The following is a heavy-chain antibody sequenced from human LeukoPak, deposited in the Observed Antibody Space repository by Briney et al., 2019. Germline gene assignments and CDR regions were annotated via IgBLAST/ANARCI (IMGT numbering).Heavy chain of an antibody. CDR3: AGGSPKYGSSSSAFDI. J-gene: IGHJ3*02. Sequence: TGGSLRLSCAASGFTFSSYAMHWVRQAPGKGLEWVAVISYDGSNKYYADSVKGRFTISRDNAKNSLYLQMNSLRAEDTAVYYCAGGSPKYGSSSSAFDIWGQGTMVTVSS. D-gene: IGHD6-13*01. V-gene: IGHV3-30*04. CDR2: ISYDGSNK. CDR1: GFTFSSYA.